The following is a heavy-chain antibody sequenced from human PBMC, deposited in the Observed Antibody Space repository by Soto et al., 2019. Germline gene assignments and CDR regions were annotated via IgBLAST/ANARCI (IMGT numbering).Heavy chain of an antibody. CDR3: ARDLRGRRSGRFDP. V-gene: IGHV4-59*12. D-gene: IGHD3-10*01. Sequence: SETLSLTCTVPGGSISSYYWSWIRQPPGKGLEWIGYIYYSGVTYYNPSLKSRATISVDTSKNQFSLNLSSVSAADTAMYYCARDLRGRRSGRFDPWGQGTLVTVSS. J-gene: IGHJ5*02. CDR2: IYYSGVT. CDR1: GGSISSYY.